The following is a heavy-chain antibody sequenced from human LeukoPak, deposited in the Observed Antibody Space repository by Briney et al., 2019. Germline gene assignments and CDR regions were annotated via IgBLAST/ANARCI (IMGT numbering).Heavy chain of an antibody. V-gene: IGHV4-61*02. D-gene: IGHD5-18*01. Sequence: SETLSLTCTVSAGSISSVSYYWSCIRQPAGKGLEWIGRSYTSGSTNYNPSLKSRVTISVDTSKNQFSLTLSSVTAADTAVYYCARDSVLGGYSYGYVFDYWGQGNLVTVSS. CDR1: AGSISSVSYY. CDR2: SYTSGST. J-gene: IGHJ4*02. CDR3: ARDSVLGGYSYGYVFDY.